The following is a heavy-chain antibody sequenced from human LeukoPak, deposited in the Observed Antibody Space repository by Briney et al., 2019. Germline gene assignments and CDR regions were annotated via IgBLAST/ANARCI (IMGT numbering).Heavy chain of an antibody. Sequence: GGSLRLSCAASGFTFSSYGMHWVRQAPGKGLEWVAVISYDGSNKYYADSVKGRFTISRDNSKNTLYLQMNSLRAEDTAVYYCAKDKYYDSSGYYYYYMDVWGKGTTVTISS. V-gene: IGHV3-30*18. J-gene: IGHJ6*03. CDR1: GFTFSSYG. D-gene: IGHD3-22*01. CDR2: ISYDGSNK. CDR3: AKDKYYDSSGYYYYYMDV.